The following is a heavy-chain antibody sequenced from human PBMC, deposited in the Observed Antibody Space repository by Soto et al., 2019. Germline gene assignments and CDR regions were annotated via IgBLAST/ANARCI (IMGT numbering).Heavy chain of an antibody. CDR3: APRSCGGGSCSNPTN. Sequence: PGGSLRLSCAASGFTFSSYGMSWVRQAPGKGLEWVSGISGSGGGITYYADSVKGRFTISRDNPKNTLYLQMNSLRAEDTAVYYCAPRSCGGGSCSNPTNWGQGALVTVSS. CDR2: ISGSGGGIT. V-gene: IGHV3-23*01. J-gene: IGHJ4*02. D-gene: IGHD2-21*01. CDR1: GFTFSSYG.